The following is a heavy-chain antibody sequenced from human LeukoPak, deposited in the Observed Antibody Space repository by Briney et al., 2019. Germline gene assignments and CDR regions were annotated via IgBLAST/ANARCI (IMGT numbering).Heavy chain of an antibody. CDR3: ARVKEEFDP. Sequence: PSETLSLTCTVSGGSISGYYWSWIRQPPGKGLEWIGYIYYSGSTNYNPSLKSRVTISVDTSKNQFSLKLSSVTAADTAVYYCARVKEEFDPWGQGTLVTVSS. J-gene: IGHJ5*02. V-gene: IGHV4-59*01. CDR1: GGSISGYY. CDR2: IYYSGST.